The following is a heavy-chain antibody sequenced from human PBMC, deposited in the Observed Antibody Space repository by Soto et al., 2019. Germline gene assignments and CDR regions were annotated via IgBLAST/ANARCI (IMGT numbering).Heavy chain of an antibody. V-gene: IGHV4-31*03. CDR2: IYYSGGT. CDR3: ARKDSGYADYMDV. Sequence: QVQLQESGPGLVKPSQTLSLTCTVSGGSISRGGYYWSWIRQHPGKGLEWIGYIYYSGGTYYNPFLKSRVIISVDASENQCSLRLSSVTAADTAVYYCARKDSGYADYMDVWGKGTTVTVSS. D-gene: IGHD5-12*01. J-gene: IGHJ6*03. CDR1: GGSISRGGYY.